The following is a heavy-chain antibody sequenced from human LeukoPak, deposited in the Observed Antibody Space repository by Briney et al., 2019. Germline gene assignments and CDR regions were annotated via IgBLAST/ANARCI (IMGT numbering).Heavy chain of an antibody. CDR3: ARVYSSSWYQDGGGYFDY. D-gene: IGHD6-13*01. CDR1: GGSISSSSHY. Sequence: SETLSLTCTVSGGSISSSSHYWGWIRQPPGKGLEWIGSIYYSGSTYYNPSLKSRVTISVDTSKNQFSLKLSSVTAADTAVYYCARVYSSSWYQDGGGYFDYWGQGTLVTVSS. J-gene: IGHJ4*02. CDR2: IYYSGST. V-gene: IGHV4-39*07.